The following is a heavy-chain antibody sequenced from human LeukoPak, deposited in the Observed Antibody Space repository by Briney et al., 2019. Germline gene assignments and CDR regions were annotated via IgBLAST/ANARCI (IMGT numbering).Heavy chain of an antibody. D-gene: IGHD5-12*01. CDR1: GLTVNNYA. Sequence: GGSLRLSCVASGLTVNNYAMTWVRQAPGKGLEWVSTIGNGGTYYADSVKGRFTISRDKSKNTLYLQLNSLTADDTAVYYCAKSPLRSYESDPKTDYWGQGTLVTVSS. V-gene: IGHV3-23*01. CDR2: IGNGGT. CDR3: AKSPLRSYESDPKTDY. J-gene: IGHJ4*02.